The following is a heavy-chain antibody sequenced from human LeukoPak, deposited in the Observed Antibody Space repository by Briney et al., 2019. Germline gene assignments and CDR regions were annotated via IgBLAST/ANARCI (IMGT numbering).Heavy chain of an antibody. CDR3: AKSTNGRDGYNPADP. D-gene: IGHD5-24*01. V-gene: IGHV3-23*01. CDR1: GFTFSSYA. J-gene: IGHJ5*02. CDR2: ISGSGGST. Sequence: GGSLRLSCAASGFTFSSYAMSWVRQAPGKGLEWVSAISGSGGSTYYADSVKGRFTISRDNSKNTLYLQMNSLRAEDTAVYYCAKSTNGRDGYNPADPWGQGTLVTVSS.